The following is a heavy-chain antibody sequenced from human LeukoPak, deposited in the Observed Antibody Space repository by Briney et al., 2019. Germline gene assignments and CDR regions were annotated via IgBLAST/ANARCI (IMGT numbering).Heavy chain of an antibody. CDR2: VHYSGST. Sequence: SETLSLTCTVSGGSISSRTYYWAWIRQPPGKGLEWIGSVHYSGSTFYNPSLKSRVTISVDTSKSQFSLKLRSVTAADTAVYYCAREDGSGWSVDLIDYWGQGTLVAVSS. J-gene: IGHJ4*02. CDR1: GGSISSRTYY. CDR3: AREDGSGWSVDLIDY. V-gene: IGHV4-39*02. D-gene: IGHD6-19*01.